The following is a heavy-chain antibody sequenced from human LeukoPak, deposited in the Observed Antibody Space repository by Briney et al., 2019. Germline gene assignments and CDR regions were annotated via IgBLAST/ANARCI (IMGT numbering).Heavy chain of an antibody. V-gene: IGHV3-21*01. CDR3: ARSRGCSGGSCYSGFDY. CDR1: GFTFSTYT. CDR2: ISSSSTYI. Sequence: GGSLRLSCAASGFTFSTYTMNWVRQAPGKGLEWVSSISSSSTYIYYADSLKGRFTISRDNAKNSLYLQMNRLRAEDTAVYYCARSRGCSGGSCYSGFDYWGQGTLVTVSS. J-gene: IGHJ4*02. D-gene: IGHD2-15*01.